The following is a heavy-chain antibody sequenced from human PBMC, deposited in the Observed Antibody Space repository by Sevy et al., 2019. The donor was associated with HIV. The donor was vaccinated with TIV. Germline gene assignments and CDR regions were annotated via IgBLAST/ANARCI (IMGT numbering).Heavy chain of an antibody. CDR3: ARDMGAVTYYYYGMDV. J-gene: IGHJ6*02. Sequence: GGSLRLSCAASGFTFSDYYMSWIRQAPGKGLEWVSFISSTGRTIYYADSVKGRFTISRDNAQNSLYLQMNSLRGEDTAVYYCARDMGAVTYYYYGMDVLGQGTTVTVSS. D-gene: IGHD1-26*01. CDR2: ISSTGRTI. V-gene: IGHV3-11*01. CDR1: GFTFSDYY.